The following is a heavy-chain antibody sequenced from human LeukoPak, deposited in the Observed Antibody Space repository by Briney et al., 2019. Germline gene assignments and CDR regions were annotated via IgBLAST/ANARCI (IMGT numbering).Heavy chain of an antibody. Sequence: GGSLRLSCAASGFSFSDYTMSWVRQAPGKGLEWISYLGRGTNNMYYADSVKGRFTISRDNAKDSLYLQMSSLRAEDTAVYYCVRDRDWAFDYWGQGTLVTVSS. J-gene: IGHJ4*02. D-gene: IGHD3/OR15-3a*01. CDR3: VRDRDWAFDY. V-gene: IGHV3-48*01. CDR2: LGRGTNNM. CDR1: GFSFSDYT.